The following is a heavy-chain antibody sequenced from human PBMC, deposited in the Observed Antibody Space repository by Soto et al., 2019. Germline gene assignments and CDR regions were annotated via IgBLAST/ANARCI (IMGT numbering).Heavy chain of an antibody. CDR1: GGSISSGGDY. V-gene: IGHV4-31*03. CDR2: IYYSGST. Sequence: PSETLSLTCTVSGGSISSGGDYGGGVRQHPGKGLGWIGYIYYSGSTYYNPSLKSRVTISVDTSKNQFSLKLSSVTAADTAVYYCARARAGAATSDYWGQGTLVTVSS. J-gene: IGHJ4*02. CDR3: ARARAGAATSDY. D-gene: IGHD2-15*01.